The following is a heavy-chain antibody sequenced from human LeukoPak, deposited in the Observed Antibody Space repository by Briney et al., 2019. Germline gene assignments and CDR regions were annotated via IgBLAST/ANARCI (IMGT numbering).Heavy chain of an antibody. CDR3: ARVTGAPRGYMDV. CDR1: GFTFSSYG. V-gene: IGHV3-30*03. J-gene: IGHJ6*03. CDR2: ISYDGGNK. Sequence: PGRSLRLSCAASGFTFSSYGMHWVRQAPGKGLEWVAVISYDGGNKYYADSVKGRFAISRDNSKNTLYLQMNSLRAEDTAVYYCARVTGAPRGYMDVWGKGTTVTVSS. D-gene: IGHD1-26*01.